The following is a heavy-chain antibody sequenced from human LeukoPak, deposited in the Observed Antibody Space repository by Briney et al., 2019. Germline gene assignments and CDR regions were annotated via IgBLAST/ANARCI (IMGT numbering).Heavy chain of an antibody. D-gene: IGHD6-6*01. CDR3: ARVLDSSSSSYYYYYYYMDV. J-gene: IGHJ6*03. V-gene: IGHV1-18*01. CDR2: ISAYNGNT. CDR1: GYTFTSYG. Sequence: ASVKVSCKASGYTFTSYGISWMRQAPGQGLEGMGWISAYNGNTNYAQKLQGRVTMTTDTSTSTAYMELRSLRSDDTAVYYCARVLDSSSSSYYYYYYYMDVWGKGTTVTVSS.